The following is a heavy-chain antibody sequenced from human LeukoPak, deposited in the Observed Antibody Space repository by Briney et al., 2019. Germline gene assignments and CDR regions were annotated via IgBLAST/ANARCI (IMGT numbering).Heavy chain of an antibody. J-gene: IGHJ5*02. CDR3: ARGDGELGWFDP. CDR1: GGTFSSYA. CDR2: IIPIFGTA. D-gene: IGHD3-10*01. V-gene: IGHV1-69*01. Sequence: SVKVSCKASGGTFSSYAISWVRQAPGQGLEWMGGIIPIFGTANYAQKFQGGVTITADESTSTAYMELSSLRSEDTAVYYCARGDGELGWFDPWGQGTLVTVSS.